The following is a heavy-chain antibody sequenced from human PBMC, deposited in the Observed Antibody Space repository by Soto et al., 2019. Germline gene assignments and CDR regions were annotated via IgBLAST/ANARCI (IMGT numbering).Heavy chain of an antibody. CDR3: AKDLRPDCVWDFDS. CDR2: IIQDGTT. Sequence: EVQLLESGGDLVQPGGSLRLSCAASGFTFTTYSMVWVRQAPGRGPEWVSGIIQDGTTYYADSVKGRFTISRDNSWNTVYLQMANLRGEDTALYYCAKDLRPDCVWDFDSWGQGTLVTVSS. D-gene: IGHD2-21*02. V-gene: IGHV3-23*01. J-gene: IGHJ4*02. CDR1: GFTFTTYS.